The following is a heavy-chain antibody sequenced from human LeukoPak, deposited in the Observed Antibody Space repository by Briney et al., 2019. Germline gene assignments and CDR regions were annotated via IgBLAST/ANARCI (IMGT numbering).Heavy chain of an antibody. Sequence: SQTLSPTCTVSGGSISSGSYYWSWIRQPAGKGLEWIGRIYTSGSTNYNPSLKSRVTISVDTSKNQFSLKLSSVTAADTAVYYCARVYYDFWSGPYFDYWGQGTLVTVSS. V-gene: IGHV4-61*02. CDR3: ARVYYDFWSGPYFDY. CDR2: IYTSGST. D-gene: IGHD3-3*01. J-gene: IGHJ4*02. CDR1: GGSISSGSYY.